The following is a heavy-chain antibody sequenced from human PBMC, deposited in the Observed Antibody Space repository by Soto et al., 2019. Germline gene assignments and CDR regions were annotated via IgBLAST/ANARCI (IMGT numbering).Heavy chain of an antibody. CDR3: ARLEGLATISYYFDY. J-gene: IGHJ4*02. V-gene: IGHV4-39*01. D-gene: IGHD3-9*01. Sequence: QLQLQESGPGLVKSSETLSLTCSVSGDSINSDSYYWGWIRQPPGKGLEWIGSIYYRGNTYYNPSLKTRVTISLDKSQSQFSLKLNSVTAADSAVYFCARLEGLATISYYFDYWGQGTLVTVSS. CDR1: GDSINSDSYY. CDR2: IYYRGNT.